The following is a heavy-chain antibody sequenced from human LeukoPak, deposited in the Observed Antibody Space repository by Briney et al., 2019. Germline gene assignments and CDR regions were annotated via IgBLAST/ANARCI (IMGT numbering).Heavy chain of an antibody. Sequence: PSETLSLTCTVSGGSISSSSYYWGWIRQPPGKGLEWIGSIYYSGSTYYNPSLKSRVTISVDTSKNQFSLKLSSVTAADTAVYYCARDGAVAGTPFDYWGQGTLVTVSS. CDR3: ARDGAVAGTPFDY. CDR1: GGSISSSSYY. V-gene: IGHV4-39*07. CDR2: IYYSGST. J-gene: IGHJ4*02. D-gene: IGHD6-19*01.